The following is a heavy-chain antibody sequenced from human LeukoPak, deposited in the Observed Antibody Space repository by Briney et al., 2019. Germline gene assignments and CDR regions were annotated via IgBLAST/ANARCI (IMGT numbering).Heavy chain of an antibody. J-gene: IGHJ4*02. D-gene: IGHD2-2*01. Sequence: ASVKVSCKASGYTFTSHAMNWVRQAPGQGLEWMGWINTNTGNPTYAQAFTGRFVFSLDTSVSTAYLQISSLKAEDTAVYYCARQGPGYCSSTSCYGVGYWGQGALVTVSS. CDR3: ARQGPGYCSSTSCYGVGY. CDR2: INTNTGNP. CDR1: GYTFTSHA. V-gene: IGHV7-4-1*02.